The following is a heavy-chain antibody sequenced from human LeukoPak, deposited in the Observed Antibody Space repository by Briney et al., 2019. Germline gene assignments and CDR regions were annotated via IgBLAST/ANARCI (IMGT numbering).Heavy chain of an antibody. J-gene: IGHJ3*02. D-gene: IGHD2/OR15-2a*01. CDR1: GYTFTGYY. CDR2: INPNSGGT. CDR3: ARSLSERDAFDI. Sequence: ASVKVSCKASGYTFTGYYMHWVPQAPGQGLEWMGWINPNSGGTNYAQKFQGRVTMTRDTSISTAYMELSRLRSDDTAVYYCARSLSERDAFDIWGQGTMVTVSS. V-gene: IGHV1-2*02.